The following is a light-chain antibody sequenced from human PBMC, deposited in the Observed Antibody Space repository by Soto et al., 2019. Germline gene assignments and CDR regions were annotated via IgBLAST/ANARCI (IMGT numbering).Light chain of an antibody. Sequence: EIVMTQSPATLSVSPGERATLSCRASQSVYSNVAWYQQRPGQAPRLLIYRASTRATGIPARFSGSGSGTEFTLTISSLQCEEFAVYYCQHYQNLWAFGQGTKLEIK. CDR3: QHYQNLWA. J-gene: IGKJ1*01. V-gene: IGKV3-15*01. CDR1: QSVYSN. CDR2: RAS.